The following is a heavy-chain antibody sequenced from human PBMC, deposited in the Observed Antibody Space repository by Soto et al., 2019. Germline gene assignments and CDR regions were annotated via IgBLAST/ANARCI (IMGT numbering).Heavy chain of an antibody. CDR2: NYWDDDK. CDR1: GFSLSTSGVG. Sequence: QITLKESGPTLVKPTQTLTLTCTFSGFSLSTSGVGVGWIRQPPGKALEWLALNYWDDDKRYSPSLKRRLTITKDTSNDQVALTITNMDPVDTATVSVAHCESGSYPRYWGQGTLVTVSS. V-gene: IGHV2-5*02. J-gene: IGHJ4*02. D-gene: IGHD1-26*01. CDR3: AHCESGSYPRY.